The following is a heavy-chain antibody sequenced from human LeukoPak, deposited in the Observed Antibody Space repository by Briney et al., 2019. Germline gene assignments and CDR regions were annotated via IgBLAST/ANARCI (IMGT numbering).Heavy chain of an antibody. V-gene: IGHV1-18*01. J-gene: IGHJ4*02. CDR2: ISANNGKT. CDR3: AKVAGGRMDY. Sequence: GASVNVSCKASGYNFATYGFCWVRQAPGHGLEWMGWISANNGKTAYAQKFQGRVTLTTDTSTTTAYLELRTLRPDDTAVYYCAKVAGGRMDYWGQGTLVTVSS. CDR1: GYNFATYG.